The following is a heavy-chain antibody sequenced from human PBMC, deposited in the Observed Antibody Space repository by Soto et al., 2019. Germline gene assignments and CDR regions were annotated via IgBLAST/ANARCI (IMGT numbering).Heavy chain of an antibody. J-gene: IGHJ4*02. CDR2: IYPSDSDT. V-gene: IGHV5-51*01. CDR1: GYSFPSYW. Sequence: GESLKISCKGSGYSFPSYWIGWVRQMPRKGLEWMGIIYPSDSDTRYSPSFQGQVTISADKSITTTYLQWSSLKASDTAMYYCARLFDDRHKGYYDSSGYYYVDYWGQGTQVTVSS. D-gene: IGHD3-22*01. CDR3: ARLFDDRHKGYYDSSGYYYVDY.